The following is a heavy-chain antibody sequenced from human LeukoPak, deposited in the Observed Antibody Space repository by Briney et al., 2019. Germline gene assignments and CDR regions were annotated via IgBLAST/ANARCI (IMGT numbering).Heavy chain of an antibody. D-gene: IGHD2-2*01. CDR1: GSTFSSYA. J-gene: IGHJ3*02. Sequence: GGSLRLSCAASGSTFSSYAMHWVRQAPGKGLEWVAVISYDGSNKYYADSVKGRFTISRDNSKNTLYLQMNSLRAEDTAVYYCARNRLLGYCSSTSCYDAFDIWGQGTMVTVSS. CDR2: ISYDGSNK. CDR3: ARNRLLGYCSSTSCYDAFDI. V-gene: IGHV3-30-3*01.